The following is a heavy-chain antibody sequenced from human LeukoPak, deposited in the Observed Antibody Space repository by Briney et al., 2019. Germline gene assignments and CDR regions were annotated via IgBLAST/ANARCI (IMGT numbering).Heavy chain of an antibody. CDR3: ARHGGYYYDSSGYSLFDY. Sequence: SETLSLTCTVSGGSISSYYWSWIRQPPGRGLEWIGYIYYSGSTNYNPSLKSRVTISVDTSKNQFSLKLSSVTAADTAVYYCARHGGYYYDSSGYSLFDYWGQGTLVTVSS. D-gene: IGHD3-22*01. J-gene: IGHJ4*02. V-gene: IGHV4-59*08. CDR2: IYYSGST. CDR1: GGSISSYY.